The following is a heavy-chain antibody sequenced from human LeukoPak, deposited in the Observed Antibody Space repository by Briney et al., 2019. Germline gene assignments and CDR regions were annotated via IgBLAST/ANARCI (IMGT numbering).Heavy chain of an antibody. Sequence: SVKVSCKASGGTFSSYAISWVRQAPGQGLGWMGGIIPIFGTANYAQKFQGRVTITADESTSTAYMELSGLRSEDTAVYYCARGPIYGSGSYPSFDYWGQGTLVTVSS. V-gene: IGHV1-69*13. CDR3: ARGPIYGSGSYPSFDY. D-gene: IGHD3-10*01. CDR2: IIPIFGTA. J-gene: IGHJ4*02. CDR1: GGTFSSYA.